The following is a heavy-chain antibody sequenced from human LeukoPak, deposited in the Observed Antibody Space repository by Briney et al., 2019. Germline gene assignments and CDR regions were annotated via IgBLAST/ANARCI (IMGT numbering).Heavy chain of an antibody. CDR3: AREYCSSTSCSSDAFDI. V-gene: IGHV3-66*02. D-gene: IGHD2-2*01. Sequence: PGGSLRLSCAASGFTFSSYWMSWVRQAPGKGLEWVSIIYSGGSTYYADSVKGRFTISRDNSKNTLYLQMNSLRAEDTAVYYCAREYCSSTSCSSDAFDIWGQGTMVTVSS. J-gene: IGHJ3*02. CDR1: GFTFSSYW. CDR2: IYSGGST.